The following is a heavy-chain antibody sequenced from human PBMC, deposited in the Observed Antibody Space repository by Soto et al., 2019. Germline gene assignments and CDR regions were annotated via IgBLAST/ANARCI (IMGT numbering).Heavy chain of an antibody. V-gene: IGHV3-7*05. Sequence: PGGSLRLSCAASGFTFSSYWMSWVRQAPGKGLEWVANIKQDGSEKYYVDSVKGRFTISRDNAKNSLYLQMNSLRAEDTAVYYCARGPYVLLWFGELLHWGQGTLVTVSS. CDR3: ARGPYVLLWFGELLH. CDR1: GFTFSSYW. CDR2: IKQDGSEK. D-gene: IGHD3-10*01. J-gene: IGHJ4*02.